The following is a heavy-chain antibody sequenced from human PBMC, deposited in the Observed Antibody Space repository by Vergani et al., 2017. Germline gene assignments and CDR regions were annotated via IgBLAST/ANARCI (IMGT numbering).Heavy chain of an antibody. CDR1: GFTFSSYW. CDR2: IKQDGSEK. Sequence: EVQLVESGGGLVQPGGSLRLSCAASGFTFSSYWMSWVRQAPGKGLEWVANIKQDGSEKYYVDSVKGRFTISRDNAKNSLYLQMNSLRAEDTAVYYCAIDWKYSSSWSNWFDPWGQGTLVTVS. J-gene: IGHJ5*02. V-gene: IGHV3-7*01. CDR3: AIDWKYSSSWSNWFDP. D-gene: IGHD6-13*01.